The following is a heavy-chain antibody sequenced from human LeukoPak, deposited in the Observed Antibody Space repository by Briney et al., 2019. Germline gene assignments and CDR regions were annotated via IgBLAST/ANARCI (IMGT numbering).Heavy chain of an antibody. CDR3: AREDDILTGEDYYFDY. Sequence: GASVKVSCKASGYTFTCYYMHWVRQAPGQGLEWMGIINPSGGSTSYAQKFQGRVTMTRDTSTSTVYMELSSLRSEDTAVYYCAREDDILTGEDYYFDYWGQGTLVTVSS. D-gene: IGHD3-9*01. CDR1: GYTFTCYY. J-gene: IGHJ4*02. V-gene: IGHV1-46*01. CDR2: INPSGGST.